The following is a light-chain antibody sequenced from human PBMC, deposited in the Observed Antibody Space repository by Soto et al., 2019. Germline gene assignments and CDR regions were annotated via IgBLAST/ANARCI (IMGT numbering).Light chain of an antibody. CDR1: QSLLHSNGYNY. V-gene: IGKV2-28*01. Sequence: DIVMTQSPLSLPVTPGEPASISCRSSQSLLHSNGYNYLDWYLQKLGQSPQLLIYLGSNRASGVPDRFSGSGSGTDFTLKISRVEAEDVGVYYCMQDLQTPYTFGQGTKLEIK. J-gene: IGKJ2*01. CDR2: LGS. CDR3: MQDLQTPYT.